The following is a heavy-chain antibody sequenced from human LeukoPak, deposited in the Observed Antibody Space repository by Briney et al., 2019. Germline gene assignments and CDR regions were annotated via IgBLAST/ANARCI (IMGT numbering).Heavy chain of an antibody. CDR2: IYYSGST. CDR3: ARQYDNTGYYSNWFDP. V-gene: IGHV4-59*01. CDR1: GDSITSDY. D-gene: IGHD3-22*01. J-gene: IGHJ5*02. Sequence: SETLSLTCTVSGDSITSDYWAWIRQPPGKGLEWIGCIYYSGSTNYNPSLKSRVTISVDTYKNQFSLELTSVTAADTAIYYCARQYDNTGYYSNWFDPWGQGTLVTVSS.